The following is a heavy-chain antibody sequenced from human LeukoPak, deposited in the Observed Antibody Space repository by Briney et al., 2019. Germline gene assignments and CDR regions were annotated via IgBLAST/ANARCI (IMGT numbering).Heavy chain of an antibody. Sequence: TSETLSLTCTVSGGSISSYYWSWIRQPPGKGLEWIGYIYYSGSTNYNPSLKSRVTISVDTSKNQFSLELSSVIAADTAVYYCARSHYGGPDYWGQGTLVTVSS. CDR1: GGSISSYY. CDR2: IYYSGST. CDR3: ARSHYGGPDY. D-gene: IGHD4-23*01. J-gene: IGHJ4*02. V-gene: IGHV4-59*08.